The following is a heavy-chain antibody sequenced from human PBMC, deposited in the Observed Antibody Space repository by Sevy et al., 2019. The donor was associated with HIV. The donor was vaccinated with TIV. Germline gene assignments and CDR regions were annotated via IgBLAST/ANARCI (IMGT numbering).Heavy chain of an antibody. CDR1: GYTFTRYY. J-gene: IGHJ4*02. CDR2: INPNSGAT. CDR3: TVDRGLLRPEYFFDY. V-gene: IGHV1-2*02. D-gene: IGHD3-10*01. Sequence: ASVKVFCKASGYTFTRYYMHWVRQAPGQGLEWMGWINPNSGATNYAQKFQGRVTMTRDTSITTAYMELSRLTSDDAAVYYCTVDRGLLRPEYFFDYWGQGTLVTVSS.